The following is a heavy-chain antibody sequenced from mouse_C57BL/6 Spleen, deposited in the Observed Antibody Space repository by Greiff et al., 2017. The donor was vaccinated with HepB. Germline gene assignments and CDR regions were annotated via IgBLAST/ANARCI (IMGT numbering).Heavy chain of an antibody. Sequence: QVQLKQPGAELVKPGASVKLSCKASGYTFTSYWMHWVKQRPGQGLEWIGMIHTNSGSTNYNEKFKSKATLTVDKSSSTAYMQLSSLTSEDSAVYYCARDYGSSYWYFDVWGTGTTVTVSS. D-gene: IGHD1-1*01. CDR3: ARDYGSSYWYFDV. CDR1: GYTFTSYW. J-gene: IGHJ1*03. CDR2: IHTNSGST. V-gene: IGHV1-64*01.